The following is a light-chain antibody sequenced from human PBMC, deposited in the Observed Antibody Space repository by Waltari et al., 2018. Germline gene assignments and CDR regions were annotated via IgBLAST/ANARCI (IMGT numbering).Light chain of an antibody. CDR1: RSLLHSNDQNY. CDR3: MQALQTPWT. CDR2: LGS. V-gene: IGKV2-28*01. J-gene: IGKJ1*01. Sequence: VMTQSPLSLPVTPGEPASISCRSSRSLLHSNDQNYLEWYFQKPGQSPQLLLYLGSNRASEGPDSFRCRGSGTDFTLEISRVEAEYVGIYFCMQALQTPWTFGQGTKVEIK.